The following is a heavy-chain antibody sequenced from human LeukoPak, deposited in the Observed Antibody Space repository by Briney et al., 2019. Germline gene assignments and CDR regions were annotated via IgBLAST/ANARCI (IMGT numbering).Heavy chain of an antibody. CDR3: ARGDCSGGSCYSTLDY. CDR2: INAGNGNT. CDR1: GYTFTSYA. Sequence: ASVKVSCKASGYTFTSYAMHWVRQAPGQRLEWMGWINAGNGNTKYSQKFQGRVTITRDTSASTAYMELSSLRSEDTAVYYCARGDCSGGSCYSTLDYWGQGTLVTVSS. V-gene: IGHV1-3*01. J-gene: IGHJ4*02. D-gene: IGHD2-15*01.